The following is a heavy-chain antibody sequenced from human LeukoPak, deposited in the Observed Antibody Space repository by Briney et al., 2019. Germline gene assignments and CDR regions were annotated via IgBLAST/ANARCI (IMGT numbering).Heavy chain of an antibody. CDR1: GGSISSGGYS. Sequence: SETLSLTCAVSGGSISSGGYSWSWIRQPPGKGLEWIGYIYHSGSTYYNPSLKSRVTISVDRSKNQFSLKLSSVTAADTAVYYCARTCGGDCYARGAFDIWGQGTMVTVSS. D-gene: IGHD2-21*02. V-gene: IGHV4-30-2*01. J-gene: IGHJ3*02. CDR3: ARTCGGDCYARGAFDI. CDR2: IYHSGST.